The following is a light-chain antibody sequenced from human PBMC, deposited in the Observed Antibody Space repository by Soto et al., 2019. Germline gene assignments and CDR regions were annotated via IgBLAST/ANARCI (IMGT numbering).Light chain of an antibody. V-gene: IGKV3-20*01. J-gene: IGKJ3*01. CDR3: QQYGSSPFT. CDR2: GAS. Sequence: EIVLTQSPGTLSLSPGERATLSCRASQTVNNNYLTWYQQTPGQAPRLLIYGASSRATGIPDSFSGSGSGTDFTLTISRLEPEDFVVYYCQQYGSSPFTFGPGTKVDIK. CDR1: QTVNNNY.